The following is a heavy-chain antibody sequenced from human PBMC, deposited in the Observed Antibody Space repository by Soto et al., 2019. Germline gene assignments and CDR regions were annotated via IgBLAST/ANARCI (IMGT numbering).Heavy chain of an antibody. D-gene: IGHD2-15*01. V-gene: IGHV3-53*01. CDR2: IYSGGST. J-gene: IGHJ6*02. Sequence: EVQLVESGGGLIQPGGSLRLSCAASGFTVSSNYMSWVRQAPGKGLEWVSVIYSGGSTYYADSVKGRITISRDNSKNTLYLQMNSLRAEDTAVYYCARAFVVAATYYYGMDVWGQGTTVTVSS. CDR1: GFTVSSNY. CDR3: ARAFVVAATYYYGMDV.